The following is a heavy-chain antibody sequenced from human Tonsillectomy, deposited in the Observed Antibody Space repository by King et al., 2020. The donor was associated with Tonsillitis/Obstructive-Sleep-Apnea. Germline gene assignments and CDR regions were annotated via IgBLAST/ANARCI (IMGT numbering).Heavy chain of an antibody. Sequence: LQLQESGPGLVKPSETLSLTCTVSGGSISSSSYYWGWIRQPPVKGLEWIGSIYYSGSTYYNPSLKSRVTISVDTSKNQFSLKLSSVTAADTAVYYCARRGGGDYYFDYWGQGTLVTVSS. J-gene: IGHJ4*02. D-gene: IGHD2-21*02. CDR3: ARRGGGDYYFDY. CDR2: IYYSGST. V-gene: IGHV4-39*01. CDR1: GGSISSSSYY.